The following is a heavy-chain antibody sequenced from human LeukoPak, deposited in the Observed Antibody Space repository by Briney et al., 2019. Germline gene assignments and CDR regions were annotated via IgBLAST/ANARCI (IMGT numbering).Heavy chain of an antibody. CDR3: ARDLIEYSSSSLDY. J-gene: IGHJ4*02. Sequence: GGSLRLSCAASGFTFSSYSMTWVRQAPGKGLEWVSSISSSSSYIYYADSVKGRFTISRDNAKNSLYLQMNSLRAEDTAVYYCARDLIEYSSSSLDYWGQGTLVTVPS. V-gene: IGHV3-21*01. CDR1: GFTFSSYS. D-gene: IGHD6-6*01. CDR2: ISSSSSYI.